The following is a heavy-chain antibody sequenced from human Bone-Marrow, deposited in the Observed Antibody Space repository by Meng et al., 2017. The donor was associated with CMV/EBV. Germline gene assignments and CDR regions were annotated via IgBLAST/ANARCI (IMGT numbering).Heavy chain of an antibody. D-gene: IGHD1-14*01. CDR2: IYHSGST. CDR3: ARKGFPDETSYYYYGMDV. J-gene: IGHJ6*02. Sequence: SETLSLTCTVSGYSVSSAYYWGWIRQPPGKGLEWIGCIYHSGSTYYNSSLKSRVTISIDTSKNQFSLKLRSVTAADTAVYYCARKGFPDETSYYYYGMDVCGQGTTVTASS. V-gene: IGHV4-38-2*02. CDR1: GYSVSSAYY.